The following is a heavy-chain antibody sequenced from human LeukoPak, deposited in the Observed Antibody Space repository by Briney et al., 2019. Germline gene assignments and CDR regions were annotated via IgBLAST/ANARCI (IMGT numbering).Heavy chain of an antibody. V-gene: IGHV4-59*01. CDR1: GGSISSYY. CDR3: ARELTYYYDSSGAFDI. J-gene: IGHJ3*02. CDR2: IYYGGST. D-gene: IGHD3-22*01. Sequence: PSETLSLTCTVSGGSISSYYWSWIRQPPGKGLEWIGYIYYGGSTNYNPSLKSRVTISVGTSKNQFSLKLSSVTAADTAVYYCARELTYYYDSSGAFDIWGQGTMVTVSS.